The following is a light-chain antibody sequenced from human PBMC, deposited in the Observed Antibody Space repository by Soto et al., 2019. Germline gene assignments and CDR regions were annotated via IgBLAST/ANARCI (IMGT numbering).Light chain of an antibody. CDR3: QQLYTYPHT. Sequence: IPVTQSPSILSASVGDRVTITCRTSQGVMNSFAWYQQKSGKAPRPLIYSISSLKSGVPSRFSGSGSGAEFTLPIGGLQPEDFDTYFCQQLYTYPHTFGLGTQLQV. V-gene: IGKV1-9*01. CDR2: SIS. J-gene: IGKJ2*01. CDR1: QGVMNS.